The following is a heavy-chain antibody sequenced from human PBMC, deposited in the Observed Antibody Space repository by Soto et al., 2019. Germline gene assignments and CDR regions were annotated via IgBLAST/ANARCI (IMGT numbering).Heavy chain of an antibody. CDR1: GYRFTSYW. V-gene: IGHV5-51*01. J-gene: IGHJ5*02. CDR2: IFPSGSDT. Sequence: PGESLKISCRTSGYRFTSYWIAWVRQMPGKGLEWMGIIFPSGSDTRYSPSFQGQVTISADRSTSTVFLQWASLKASDTAVYFCARKDKSGYFNWFDPWGQGNLVTVSS. CDR3: ARKDKSGYFNWFDP. D-gene: IGHD3-22*01.